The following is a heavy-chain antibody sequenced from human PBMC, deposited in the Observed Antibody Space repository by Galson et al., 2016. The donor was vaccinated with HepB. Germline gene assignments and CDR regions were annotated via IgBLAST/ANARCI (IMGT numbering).Heavy chain of an antibody. D-gene: IGHD3-9*01. Sequence: SLRLSCAGSGFNFSHFDMHWVRQSPGKGLDWVAVMLYDGSNKYYGDSVKGRFTISRDNSKNTLYLQMTGLRAEDTAVYYCAKVRGSSYDLLTAYTRLFDSWGQGTHVTVSS. J-gene: IGHJ4*02. CDR1: GFNFSHFD. CDR2: MLYDGSNK. CDR3: AKVRGSSYDLLTAYTRLFDS. V-gene: IGHV3-30*18.